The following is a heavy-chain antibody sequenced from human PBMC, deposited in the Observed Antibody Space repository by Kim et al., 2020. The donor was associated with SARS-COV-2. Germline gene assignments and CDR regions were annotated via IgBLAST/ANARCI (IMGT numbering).Heavy chain of an antibody. V-gene: IGHV3-23*01. CDR1: GFAFSGYA. CDR3: AKRVVAVTGASGGGLDV. J-gene: IGHJ6*02. Sequence: GGSLRLSCAASGFAFSGYAMTWVRQAPGMGLECVSIIGGRGANTYYADSVKGRFTISRDNSKNIVYLQMNSLRAETTAVYFCAKRVVAVTGASGGGLDVWGQGTAVTVSS. D-gene: IGHD6-19*01. CDR2: IGGRGANT.